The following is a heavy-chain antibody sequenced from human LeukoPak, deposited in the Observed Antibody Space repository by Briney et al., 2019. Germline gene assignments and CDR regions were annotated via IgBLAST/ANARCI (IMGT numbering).Heavy chain of an antibody. D-gene: IGHD2-2*01. Sequence: ASVKVSCEASGGDFSNYGISWARQAPGQGLEWIGRIIPILGLAKTAQHFQDRVTITADRSTTIVYMELRGLTSEDTAIYYCARGVSTSRFFDYWGQGTQVTVSS. CDR2: IIPILGLA. V-gene: IGHV1-69*04. CDR1: GGDFSNYG. CDR3: ARGVSTSRFFDY. J-gene: IGHJ4*02.